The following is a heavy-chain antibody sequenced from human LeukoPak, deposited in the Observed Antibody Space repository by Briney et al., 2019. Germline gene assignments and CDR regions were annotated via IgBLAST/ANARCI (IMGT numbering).Heavy chain of an antibody. CDR3: AKDYSGYYSYFDY. D-gene: IGHD3-22*01. Sequence: PGRSLRLSCVASGFTFSSYGMHWVRQAPGKGLEWVVVISYDGSNKYYADSVKGRFTISRDNSKNTLYLQVNSLRAEDTAVYYCAKDYSGYYSYFDYWGQGTLVTVSS. CDR1: GFTFSSYG. V-gene: IGHV3-30*18. J-gene: IGHJ4*02. CDR2: ISYDGSNK.